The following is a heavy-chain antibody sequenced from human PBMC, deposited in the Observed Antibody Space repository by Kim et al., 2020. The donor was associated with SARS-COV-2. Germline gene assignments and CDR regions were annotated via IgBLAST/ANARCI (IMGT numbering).Heavy chain of an antibody. V-gene: IGHV4-59*01. D-gene: IGHD3-10*01. Sequence: SETLSLTCTVSGGSISSYYWNWIRQPPGKGLEWIGFIYNSGYTNYNPSLKSRVTISVDMSKNQFSLNVRSLTPADPAVYYSARGIPPTNYFQYCGPGTL. CDR3: ARGIPPTNYFQY. CDR1: GGSISSYY. CDR2: IYNSGYT. J-gene: IGHJ4*02.